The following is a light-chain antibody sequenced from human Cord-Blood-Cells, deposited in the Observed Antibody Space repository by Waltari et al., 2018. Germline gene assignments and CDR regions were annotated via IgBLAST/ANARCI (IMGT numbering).Light chain of an antibody. CDR1: NIGSKS. V-gene: IGLV3-21*04. CDR3: QVWDSSSDHVV. CDR2: YDS. Sequence: VAPGKTARITCGGNNIGSKSVHWYQQKPGQAPVLVIYYDSDRPSGIPERFSGSNSGNTATLTINRVEAGDEADYYCQVWDSSSDHVVFGGGTKLTVL. J-gene: IGLJ2*01.